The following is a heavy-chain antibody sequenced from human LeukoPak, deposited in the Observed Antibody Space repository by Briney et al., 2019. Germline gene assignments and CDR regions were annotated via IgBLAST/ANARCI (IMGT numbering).Heavy chain of an antibody. V-gene: IGHV3-7*01. J-gene: IGHJ6*02. CDR1: GFSFSKFW. CDR2: MRQDGSEK. Sequence: GGSLRLSCAASGFSFSKFWMGWARQAPGKGLEWVANMRQDGSEKYHVDSVKGRFTISRDDAKNSLYLQMNSLRVEDTAVYFCYSGSWYEYYYYGMDVWGQGTTVTVAS. D-gene: IGHD6-13*01. CDR3: YSGSWYEYYYYGMDV.